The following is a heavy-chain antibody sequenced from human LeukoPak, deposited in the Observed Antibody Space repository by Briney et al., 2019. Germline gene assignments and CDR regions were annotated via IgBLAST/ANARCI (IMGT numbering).Heavy chain of an antibody. CDR1: GFTFSSYS. D-gene: IGHD3-10*01. CDR2: ISSSSSYI. CDR3: ARDRRMVRGENDAFDI. J-gene: IGHJ3*02. Sequence: PGESLRLSCAASGFTFSSYSMNWVRQAPGKGLEWVSSISSSSSYIYYADSVKGRFTISRDNAKNSLYLQMNSLRAEDTAVYYCARDRRMVRGENDAFDIWGQGTMVTVSS. V-gene: IGHV3-21*01.